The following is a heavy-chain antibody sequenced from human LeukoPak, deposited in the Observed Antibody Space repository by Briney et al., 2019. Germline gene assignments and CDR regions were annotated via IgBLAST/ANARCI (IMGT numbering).Heavy chain of an antibody. CDR2: IKQHGREK. CDR3: ARDGEPFDY. J-gene: IGHJ4*02. D-gene: IGHD3-10*01. CDR1: GFTFSSYA. Sequence: GGSLRLSCAASGFTFSSYAMSWVRQAPGKGLEWVANIKQHGREKYYVDSVKGRFTISRDDAKNSLYLQMNSLRAEDTAVYYCARDGEPFDYWGPGSLVTVSS. V-gene: IGHV3-7*04.